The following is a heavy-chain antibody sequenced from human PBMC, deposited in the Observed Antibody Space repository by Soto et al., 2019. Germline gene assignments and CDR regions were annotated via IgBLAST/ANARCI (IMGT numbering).Heavy chain of an antibody. J-gene: IGHJ3*02. V-gene: IGHV3-21*01. Sequence: EVQLVESGGGLVKPGGSLRLSCAASRFTFSSYSMNWVRQAPGKGLEWVSSISSSSSYIYYADSVKGRFTISRDNAKNSLYLQMNSLRAEDTAVYYCARVGLLWFGDAFDIWGQGTMVTVSS. CDR1: RFTFSSYS. D-gene: IGHD3-10*01. CDR3: ARVGLLWFGDAFDI. CDR2: ISSSSSYI.